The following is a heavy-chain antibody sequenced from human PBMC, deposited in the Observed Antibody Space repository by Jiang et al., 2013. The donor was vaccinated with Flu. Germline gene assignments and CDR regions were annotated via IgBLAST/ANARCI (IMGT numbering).Heavy chain of an antibody. J-gene: IGHJ4*02. CDR3: AREDSSGHFDY. Sequence: LEWMGWINAGNGNTKYSQKFQGRVTITRDTSASTAYMELSSLRSEDTAVYYCAREDSSGHFDYWGQGTLVTVSS. V-gene: IGHV1-3*01. D-gene: IGHD3-22*01. CDR2: INAGNGNT.